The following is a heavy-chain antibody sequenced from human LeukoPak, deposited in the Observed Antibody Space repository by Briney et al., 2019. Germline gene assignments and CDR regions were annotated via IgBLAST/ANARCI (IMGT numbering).Heavy chain of an antibody. V-gene: IGHV1-2*02. Sequence: ASVKVTCKASGYTFTGYYMHWVRQAPGKGLEWMGWINPNSGGTNYAQKFQGRVTMTRDTSISTAYMELSRLRSDDTAVYYCARDEETGDAFDIWGQGTMVTVSS. CDR1: GYTFTGYY. J-gene: IGHJ3*02. CDR3: ARDEETGDAFDI. CDR2: INPNSGGT.